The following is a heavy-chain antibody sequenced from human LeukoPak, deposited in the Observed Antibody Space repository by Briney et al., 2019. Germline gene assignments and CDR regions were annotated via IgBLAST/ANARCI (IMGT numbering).Heavy chain of an antibody. V-gene: IGHV3-73*01. Sequence: GGSLRLSCAASGFTFSGSAMHWVRQASGKGLEWVGRIRSKANSYATAYAASVKGRFTISRDDSKNTAYLQMNSLKTEDTAVYYCTRPLRIAAADKKEDFDYWGQGTLVTVSS. CDR3: TRPLRIAAADKKEDFDY. CDR2: IRSKANSYAT. CDR1: GFTFSGSA. J-gene: IGHJ4*02. D-gene: IGHD6-13*01.